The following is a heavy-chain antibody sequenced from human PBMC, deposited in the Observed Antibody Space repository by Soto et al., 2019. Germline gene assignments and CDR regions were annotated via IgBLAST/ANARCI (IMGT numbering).Heavy chain of an antibody. CDR1: GGTFSSYA. CDR2: IIPIFGTA. J-gene: IGHJ4*02. V-gene: IGHV1-69*06. D-gene: IGHD6-13*01. CDR3: AREQRRGVAAAGQSLDY. Sequence: QVPLVQSGAEVKKPGSSVKVSCKASGGTFSSYAISWVRQAPGQGLEWMGGIIPIFGTANYAQKFQGRVTITADKSTSTAYMELSSLRSEDTAVYYCAREQRRGVAAAGQSLDYWGQGTLVTVSS.